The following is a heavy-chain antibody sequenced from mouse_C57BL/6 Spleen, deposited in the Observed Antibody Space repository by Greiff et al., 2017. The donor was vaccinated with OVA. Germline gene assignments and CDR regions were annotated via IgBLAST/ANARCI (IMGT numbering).Heavy chain of an antibody. CDR1: GYTFTSYW. D-gene: IGHD1-1*01. CDR2: IDPSDSYT. V-gene: IGHV1-69*01. Sequence: QVQLQQPGAELVMPGASVKLSCKASGYTFTSYWMHWVKQRPGQGLEWIGEIDPSDSYTNYNQKFKGKSTLTVDKSSSTAYMQLSSLTSEDSAVYYGARRGNYYGSSDWYFDVWGTGTTVTVSS. CDR3: ARRGNYYGSSDWYFDV. J-gene: IGHJ1*03.